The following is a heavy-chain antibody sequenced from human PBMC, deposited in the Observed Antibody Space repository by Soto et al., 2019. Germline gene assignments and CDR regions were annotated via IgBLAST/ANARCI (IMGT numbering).Heavy chain of an antibody. V-gene: IGHV3-7*04. CDR1: VLTYRDNW. Sequence: GGSLRLSCAASVLTYRDNWMSWVRQAPEKGLEWVANINQDGSETSYVDSVKGRFTISRDKSKNSLWLHMNSLRLDDTAVYYCARGSGSSYFDHWGQG. D-gene: IGHD1-26*01. CDR2: INQDGSET. J-gene: IGHJ4*02. CDR3: ARGSGSSYFDH.